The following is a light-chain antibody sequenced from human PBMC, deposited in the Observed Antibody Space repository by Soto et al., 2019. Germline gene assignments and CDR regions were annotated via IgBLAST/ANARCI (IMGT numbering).Light chain of an antibody. CDR3: QQRSNWPPIFT. V-gene: IGKV3-11*01. CDR2: DPS. J-gene: IGKJ3*01. Sequence: EIVFTQSPATLSLSPGERATLSCRASPSVSSFFAWYQQKPGQAPRPLLYDPSNRATGIPARFSGSGSGTDLTLTISSLEPEYFAVYYCQQRSNWPPIFTFGPGTKVDIK. CDR1: PSVSSF.